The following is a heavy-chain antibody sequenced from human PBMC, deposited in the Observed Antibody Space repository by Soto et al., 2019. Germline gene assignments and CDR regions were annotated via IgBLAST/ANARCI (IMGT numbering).Heavy chain of an antibody. D-gene: IGHD1-26*01. CDR1: GFTFTSYA. CDR2: ISGPGDTT. CDR3: AKDQYSGSPGKPDY. Sequence: EVQLLESGGGLVQPGGSLRLSCAASGFTFTSYALSWVRQAPGKGLEWVSSISGPGDTTYYADSVKGRVTISRDNSNNTLYLQKNNLRAEDTALYYCAKDQYSGSPGKPDYWGQGTLVTVSS. V-gene: IGHV3-23*01. J-gene: IGHJ4*02.